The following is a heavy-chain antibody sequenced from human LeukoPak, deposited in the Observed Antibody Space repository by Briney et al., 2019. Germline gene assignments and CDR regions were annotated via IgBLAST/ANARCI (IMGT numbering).Heavy chain of an antibody. Sequence: GGSLRLSCVASGFTFSSYWMHWVRQDPRKGLVWVSRISGDGRNINYADSVRGRFTISRDNAKNTLYLQMHSLRAEDTAIYYCAKHATEGGSSSTSSWDYWGQGTLVTVSS. V-gene: IGHV3-74*01. J-gene: IGHJ4*02. CDR3: AKHATEGGSSSTSSWDY. CDR1: GFTFSSYW. D-gene: IGHD2-2*01. CDR2: ISGDGRNI.